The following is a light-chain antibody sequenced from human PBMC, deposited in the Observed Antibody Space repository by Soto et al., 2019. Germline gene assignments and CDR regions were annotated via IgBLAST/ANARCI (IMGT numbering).Light chain of an antibody. CDR1: QSVSTY. J-gene: IGKJ1*01. V-gene: IGKV3-11*01. CDR2: DVS. Sequence: EIVLTQSPATLSLSPGERATLSCRASQSVSTYLAWYQQKPGQAPRLLIYDVSKRATGIPARFSGSGSGTAFPLAIGRLEPEDVAVSYCQQRGKWPWTFGQGTKVEIK. CDR3: QQRGKWPWT.